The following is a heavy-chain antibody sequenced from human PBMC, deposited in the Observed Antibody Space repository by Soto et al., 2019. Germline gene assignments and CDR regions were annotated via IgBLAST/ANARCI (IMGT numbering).Heavy chain of an antibody. CDR2: IYYSGST. CDR3: ARAKTQLELFDY. V-gene: IGHV4-59*01. D-gene: IGHD1-1*01. J-gene: IGHJ4*02. CDR1: GGSISSYY. Sequence: SETLSLTCTVSGGSISSYYWSWIRQPPGKGLEWIGYIYYSGSTNYNPSLKSRVTISVDTSKNQFSLKLSSVTAADTAVYYCARAKTQLELFDYWGQGTLVTVSS.